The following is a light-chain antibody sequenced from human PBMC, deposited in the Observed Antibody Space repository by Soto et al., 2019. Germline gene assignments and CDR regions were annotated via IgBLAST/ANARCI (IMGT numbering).Light chain of an antibody. CDR1: SSDVGGYDY. CDR3: SAHTGGSTPFYV. CDR2: DVS. V-gene: IGLV2-14*03. J-gene: IGLJ1*01. Sequence: QSALTQPASVSGSPGQSITISCTGTSSDVGGYDYVSWYQQHPGKAPRLVIYDVSDRPSGVSDRFSGSKSGNTASLTISGLQAEDEADYHCSAHTGGSTPFYVFGTGTKVTVL.